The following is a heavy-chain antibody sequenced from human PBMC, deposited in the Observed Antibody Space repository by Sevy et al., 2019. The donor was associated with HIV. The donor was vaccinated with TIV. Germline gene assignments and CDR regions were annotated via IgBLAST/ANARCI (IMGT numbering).Heavy chain of an antibody. J-gene: IGHJ4*02. CDR2: INPNSGGT. D-gene: IGHD2-2*01. CDR3: VRPSIVVVPAAMLEGFNYFDY. CDR1: GYTFTGYY. Sequence: ASVKVSCKASGYTFTGYYMHWVRQAPGQGLEWMGRINPNSGGTNYAQKFQGRVTMTRDTSISTAYMELSRLRSDDTAVYYCVRPSIVVVPAAMLEGFNYFDYWGQGTLVTVSS. V-gene: IGHV1-2*06.